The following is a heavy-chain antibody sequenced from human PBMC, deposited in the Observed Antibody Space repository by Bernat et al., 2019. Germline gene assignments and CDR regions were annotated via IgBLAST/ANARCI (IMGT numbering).Heavy chain of an antibody. D-gene: IGHD2-15*01. J-gene: IGHJ6*03. CDR1: GYSISSGYY. CDR3: ARFSVGRVAATTDYYYMDV. Sequence: QVQLQESGPGLVKPSETLSLTRAVSGYSISSGYYWGWIRQPPGKGLEWIGSIYHSGSDYYNPSLKSRVIISVDTTKNDVDLKLSSVTAADTTESYWARFSVGRVAATTDYYYMDVWGKGTTVTVPS. V-gene: IGHV4-38-2*01. CDR2: IYHSGSD.